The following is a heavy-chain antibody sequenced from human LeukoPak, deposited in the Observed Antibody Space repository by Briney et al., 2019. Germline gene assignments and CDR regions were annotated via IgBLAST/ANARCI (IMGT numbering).Heavy chain of an antibody. Sequence: PSETLSLTCAVYGGSFSGYYWCWIRQPPGKGLEWIGEINHSGSTNYNPSLKSRVTISVDTSKNQFSLKLSSVTAADTAVYYWARGGGNSGRVFDYWGQGTLVTVSS. CDR3: ARGGGNSGRVFDY. V-gene: IGHV4-34*01. CDR1: GGSFSGYY. J-gene: IGHJ4*02. D-gene: IGHD4-23*01. CDR2: INHSGST.